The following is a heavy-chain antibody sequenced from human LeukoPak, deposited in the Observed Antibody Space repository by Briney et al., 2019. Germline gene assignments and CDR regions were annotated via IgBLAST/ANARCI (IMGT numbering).Heavy chain of an antibody. CDR2: ISAYNGNT. Sequence: ASVKVSCKASGYTFTSYGISWVRQAPGPGLEWMGWISAYNGNTNYAQKLQGRVTITTDTSTSTAYMELRSLRSDDTAVYYCARVYYDSSGYYYDGGFDYWGQGTLVTVSS. CDR3: ARVYYDSSGYYYDGGFDY. J-gene: IGHJ4*02. D-gene: IGHD3-22*01. V-gene: IGHV1-18*01. CDR1: GYTFTSYG.